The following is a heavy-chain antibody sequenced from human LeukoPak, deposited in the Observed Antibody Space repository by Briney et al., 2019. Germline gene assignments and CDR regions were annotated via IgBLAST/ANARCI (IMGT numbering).Heavy chain of an antibody. D-gene: IGHD6-13*01. CDR2: ISWNGNSI. Sequence: PGGSLRLSCAASGFSFDDYAMHWVRQAPGKGLEWVSAISWNGNSIVYADSVKGRFTIARDNAKNSLYLQMNSLRAEDTAVYYCARDRSPAAGRCWLDYWGQGTLVTVSS. J-gene: IGHJ4*02. V-gene: IGHV3-9*01. CDR3: ARDRSPAAGRCWLDY. CDR1: GFSFDDYA.